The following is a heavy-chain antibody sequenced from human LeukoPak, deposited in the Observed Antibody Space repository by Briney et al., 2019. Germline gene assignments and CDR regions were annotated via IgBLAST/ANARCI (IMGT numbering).Heavy chain of an antibody. CDR2: IYPGDSDT. J-gene: IGHJ4*02. CDR3: ARHRGEGATTVWEQDLDY. CDR1: GYSFTSYW. Sequence: GESLKISCKGSGYSFTSYWIGWVRQMPGKGLEWMGIIYPGDSDTRYSPSFQGQVTISADKSISTAYLQWSSLKASDTAMYYCARHRGEGATTVWEQDLDYWGQGTLVTVSS. V-gene: IGHV5-51*01. D-gene: IGHD1-26*01.